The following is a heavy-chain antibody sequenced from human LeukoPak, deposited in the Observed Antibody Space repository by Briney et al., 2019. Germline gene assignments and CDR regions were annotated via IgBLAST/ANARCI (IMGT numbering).Heavy chain of an antibody. CDR1: GGSISSGGYY. CDR3: ARTYDYVWGSYRYGDWFDP. V-gene: IGHV4-31*03. J-gene: IGHJ5*02. CDR2: IYYSGST. D-gene: IGHD3-16*02. Sequence: SQTLSLTCTVSGGSISSGGYYWSWIRQHPGKGLEWIGYIYYSGSTYYNPSLKSRVTISVDTSKNQSSLKLSSVTAADTAVYYCARTYDYVWGSYRYGDWFDPWGQGTLVTVSS.